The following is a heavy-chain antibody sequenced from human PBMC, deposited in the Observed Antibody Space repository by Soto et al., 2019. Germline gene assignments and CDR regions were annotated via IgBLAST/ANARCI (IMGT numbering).Heavy chain of an antibody. Sequence: SVKVSCKTSGYTFSAYYMHGVRQSGGQGLEWMGWINPKSGGTLYAQKFQGRVTMTRDTSISTAYMELSRLRSDDTAVYYCARGGTFAYDTSGYSVYWGQGTLVTVSS. J-gene: IGHJ4*02. CDR3: ARGGTFAYDTSGYSVY. CDR1: GYTFSAYY. D-gene: IGHD3-22*01. CDR2: INPKSGGT. V-gene: IGHV1-2*02.